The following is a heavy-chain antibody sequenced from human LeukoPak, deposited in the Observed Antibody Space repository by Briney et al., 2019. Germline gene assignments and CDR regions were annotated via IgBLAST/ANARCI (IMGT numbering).Heavy chain of an antibody. Sequence: ASVKVSCKASGYTFTRYGISWVRQAPGQGLEWMGWISAYNGNTNYAQKLQGRVTMTTDTSTSTAYMELRSLRSDETAVYYGARAGGSLWFGELAGSLFDYWGQGTLVTVSS. J-gene: IGHJ4*02. CDR2: ISAYNGNT. V-gene: IGHV1-18*01. D-gene: IGHD3-10*01. CDR1: GYTFTRYG. CDR3: ARAGGSLWFGELAGSLFDY.